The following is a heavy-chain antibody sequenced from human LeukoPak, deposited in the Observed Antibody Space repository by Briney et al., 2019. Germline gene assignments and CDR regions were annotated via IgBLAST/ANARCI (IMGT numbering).Heavy chain of an antibody. CDR3: ARRQHFDY. CDR1: GFTFSSYA. D-gene: IGHD6-13*01. Sequence: GGSLRLSCAASGFTFSSYAMSWVRQAPGKGLEWASGISGSGGGTHYADSVKGRFTISRDNSKNTLDLQMNSLRAEDTAVYYCARRQHFDYWGQGTLVTVSS. V-gene: IGHV3-23*01. J-gene: IGHJ4*02. CDR2: ISGSGGGT.